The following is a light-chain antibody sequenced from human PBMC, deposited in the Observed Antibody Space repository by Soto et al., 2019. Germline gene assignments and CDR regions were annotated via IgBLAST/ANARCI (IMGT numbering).Light chain of an antibody. V-gene: IGLV2-8*01. CDR3: KSYAGSNTYV. J-gene: IGLJ1*01. CDR1: KNDIGVYDF. Sequence: QSVLTQPPSASGSPGQSVTISCSGTKNDIGVYDFVSWYQHHPGKAPRLIIYEVVQRPSGVPDRFSGSKSGNTASLTVSGLQAEDEADYFCKSYAGSNTYVFGSGTKLTVL. CDR2: EVV.